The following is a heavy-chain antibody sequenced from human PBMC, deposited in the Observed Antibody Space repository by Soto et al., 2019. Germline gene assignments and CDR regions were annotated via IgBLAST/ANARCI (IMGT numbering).Heavy chain of an antibody. CDR1: GYAITGYY. V-gene: IGHV1-46*01. J-gene: IGHJ6*01. D-gene: IGHD3-3*01. CDR3: ARVVPYYDQRSAFYGSGYSGMEV. Sequence: ASVKVSFKAAGYAITGYYLHWVRQAPGQGLEWMGIINPGDGSTRYAQKFQGRVTMTRDTSTSTVYMELSSLRSEDTAVYYCARVVPYYDQRSAFYGSGYSGMEVWRQGTNVSVSS. CDR2: INPGDGST.